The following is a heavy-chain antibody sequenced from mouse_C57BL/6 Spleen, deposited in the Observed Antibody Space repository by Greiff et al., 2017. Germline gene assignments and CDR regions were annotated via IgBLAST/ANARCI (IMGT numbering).Heavy chain of an antibody. CDR1: GYTFTSYT. CDR3: ARAQAPSMDY. D-gene: IGHD3-2*02. J-gene: IGHJ4*01. V-gene: IGHV1-4*01. Sequence: QVQLKQSGAELARPGASVKMSCKASGYTFTSYTMHWAKQRPGQGLEWIGYINPSSGYTKYNQKFKDKATLTADKSSSTAYMQLSSLTSEDSAVYYCARAQAPSMDYWGQGTSVTVSS. CDR2: INPSSGYT.